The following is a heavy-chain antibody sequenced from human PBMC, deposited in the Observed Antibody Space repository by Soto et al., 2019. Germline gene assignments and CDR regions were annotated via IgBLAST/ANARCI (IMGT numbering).Heavy chain of an antibody. CDR3: ARRDLIAVAGNDAFDI. CDR2: IYPGDSDT. D-gene: IGHD6-19*01. CDR1: GYSFTSYW. V-gene: IGHV5-51*01. Sequence: GESLKISCKGSGYSFTSYWIGWVRQMPGKGLEWMGIIYPGDSDTRYSPSFQGQVTISADKSISTAYLQWSSLKASDTAMYCCARRDLIAVAGNDAFDIWGQGTMVTVSS. J-gene: IGHJ3*02.